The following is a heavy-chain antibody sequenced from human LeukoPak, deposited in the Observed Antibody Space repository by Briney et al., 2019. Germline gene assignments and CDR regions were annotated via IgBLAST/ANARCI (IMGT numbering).Heavy chain of an antibody. Sequence: GGSLRLSCAASGFTFSSYGMHWVRQAPGKGLEWVAVIWYDGSNKYYADSVKGRFTISRDNSKNTLYLQMNSLRAEDTAVYYCAKEGVLPGAFDIWGQGTMVTVSS. CDR2: IWYDGSNK. V-gene: IGHV3-33*06. D-gene: IGHD4/OR15-4a*01. CDR3: AKEGVLPGAFDI. J-gene: IGHJ3*02. CDR1: GFTFSSYG.